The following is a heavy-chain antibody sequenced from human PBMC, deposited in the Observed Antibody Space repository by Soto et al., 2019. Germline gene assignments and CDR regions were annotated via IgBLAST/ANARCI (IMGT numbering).Heavy chain of an antibody. Sequence: PGGSLRLSCAASGFSFTIYSMTWVRQAPGKGLEWVANIKPDGSEKSYVDSVKGRFTIYRDNAKNSLYLQMNSLRPEDTAVYYCLRGTYAFDYWGQGTLVTVSS. D-gene: IGHD1-26*01. CDR2: IKPDGSEK. J-gene: IGHJ4*02. CDR1: GFSFTIYS. V-gene: IGHV3-7*03. CDR3: LRGTYAFDY.